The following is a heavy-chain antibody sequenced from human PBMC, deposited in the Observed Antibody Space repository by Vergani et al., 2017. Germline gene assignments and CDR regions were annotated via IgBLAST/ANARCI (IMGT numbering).Heavy chain of an antibody. J-gene: IGHJ2*01. CDR2: IIPIFGTA. V-gene: IGHV1-69*13. CDR1: GGTFSSYA. D-gene: IGHD2-21*02. Sequence: QVQLVQSGAEVKKPGSSVKVSCKASGGTFSSYAISWVRQAPGQGLEWMGRIIPIFGTANYAQKFQGRVTITADESTSTAYMELSSLRSEDTAVYYCARECTGGGGDCSAGWYFDLWGRGTLVTVSS. CDR3: ARECTGGGGDCSAGWYFDL.